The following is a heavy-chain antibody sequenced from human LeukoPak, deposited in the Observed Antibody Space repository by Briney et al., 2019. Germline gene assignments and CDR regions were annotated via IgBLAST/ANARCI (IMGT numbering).Heavy chain of an antibody. J-gene: IGHJ4*02. CDR1: GFTFSSYS. CDR2: ISSSSSYI. V-gene: IGHV3-21*01. D-gene: IGHD6-6*01. Sequence: GGSLRLSCAASGFTFSSYSMHWVRQAPGKRLEWVSSISSSSSYIYYADSVKGRFTISRDNAKNSLYLQMNSLRAEDTAVYYCARASYSSSSGLDYWGQGTLVTVSS. CDR3: ARASYSSSSGLDY.